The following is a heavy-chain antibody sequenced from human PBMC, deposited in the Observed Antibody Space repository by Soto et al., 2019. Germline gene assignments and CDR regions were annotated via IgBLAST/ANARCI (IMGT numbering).Heavy chain of an antibody. Sequence: QVQLVESGGGVVQPGRSLRLSCAASGFTFSDYAMLWVRQAPGKGLEWGALISYDGGNKYYADSVRGRFTISRDNSENTLYVQMNSLRAEATAVYYCARDWRRAIDYWCQGTLVTVSS. V-gene: IGHV3-30-3*01. CDR1: GFTFSDYA. CDR2: ISYDGGNK. J-gene: IGHJ4*02. CDR3: ARDWRRAIDY.